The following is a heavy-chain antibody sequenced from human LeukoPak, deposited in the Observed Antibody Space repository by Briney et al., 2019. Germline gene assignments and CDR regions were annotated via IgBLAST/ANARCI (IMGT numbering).Heavy chain of an antibody. CDR1: VGSISTCC. D-gene: IGHD6-6*01. CDR2: IYHSGST. J-gene: IGHJ1*01. V-gene: IGHV4-59*01. CDR3: ARGGAARLHFQN. Sequence: PSETLSLTGTDSVGSISTCCWNWIRQPRGKGLEWIGYIYHSGSTNYNPSFQSRVTISVDTSKNQFSLNLNSVIAADTAVYYCARGGAARLHFQNWGQGTLVTVSS.